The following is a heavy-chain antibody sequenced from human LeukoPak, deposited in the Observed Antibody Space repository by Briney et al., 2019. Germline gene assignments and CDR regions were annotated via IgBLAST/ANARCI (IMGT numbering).Heavy chain of an antibody. CDR3: ARLPGIAAAGYDP. D-gene: IGHD6-13*01. J-gene: IGHJ5*02. CDR2: IYYSGST. Sequence: PSETLSLTCTVSGGSISSSSYYWGWIRQPPGKGLEWIGNIYYSGSTYYNPSLKSRVTISVDTSKNQFSLKLSSVTAADTAVYYCARLPGIAAAGYDPWGQGTLVTVSS. CDR1: GGSISSSSYY. V-gene: IGHV4-39*01.